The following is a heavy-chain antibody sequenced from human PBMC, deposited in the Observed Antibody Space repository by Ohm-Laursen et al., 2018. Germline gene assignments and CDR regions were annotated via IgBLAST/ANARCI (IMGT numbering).Heavy chain of an antibody. D-gene: IGHD1-14*01. J-gene: IGHJ3*02. V-gene: IGHV4-39*01. Sequence: TLSLTCPVSGGSISSYYWGWIRQPPGKGLEWIGSIYYSGSTYYNPSLKSRVTISVDTSKNQFSLKLSSVTAADTAVYYCARRGGPGEAFDIWGQGTMVTVSS. CDR2: IYYSGST. CDR1: GGSISSYY. CDR3: ARRGGPGEAFDI.